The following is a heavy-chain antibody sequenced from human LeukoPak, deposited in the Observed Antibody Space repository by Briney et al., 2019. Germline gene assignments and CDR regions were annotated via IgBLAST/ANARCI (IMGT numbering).Heavy chain of an antibody. J-gene: IGHJ4*02. CDR2: MNPNRGNT. CDR1: GYTFTSYD. V-gene: IGHV1-8*01. Sequence: ASVKVSCKASGYTFTSYDINWVRQATGQGLELMGWMNPNRGNTGYAQKFQGRVTMTRNTSISTAYMELSSLRSEDTAVYYCARATGKAGATFDYWGQGTLVTVSS. D-gene: IGHD1-26*01. CDR3: ARATGKAGATFDY.